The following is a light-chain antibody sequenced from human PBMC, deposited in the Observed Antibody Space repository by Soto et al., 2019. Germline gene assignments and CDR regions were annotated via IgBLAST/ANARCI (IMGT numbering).Light chain of an antibody. J-gene: IGKJ1*01. CDR2: GAS. CDR3: QQYNNWPPMT. V-gene: IGKV3-15*01. Sequence: EIVMTQSPATLSVSPGERATLSCRASQSVSSNLAWYQKKPGQAPRLLIYGASTRATGIPARFSGSGSGTEFTLTISSLQSEGFAVYYCQQYNNWPPMTFGQGTKVEIK. CDR1: QSVSSN.